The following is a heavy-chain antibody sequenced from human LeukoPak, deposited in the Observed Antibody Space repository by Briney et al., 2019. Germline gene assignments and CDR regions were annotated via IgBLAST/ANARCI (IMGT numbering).Heavy chain of an antibody. Sequence: PSETLSLTCTVSGGSISNYYWSWIRQPPGKGLEWIGYISYSGSTNYNPSLKSRVTISVDTSKNQFFLKLSSVTAADTAVYYCARGGVAGLDYWGQGTLVTVSS. CDR2: ISYSGST. D-gene: IGHD6-19*01. V-gene: IGHV4-59*12. CDR1: GGSISNYY. J-gene: IGHJ4*02. CDR3: ARGGVAGLDY.